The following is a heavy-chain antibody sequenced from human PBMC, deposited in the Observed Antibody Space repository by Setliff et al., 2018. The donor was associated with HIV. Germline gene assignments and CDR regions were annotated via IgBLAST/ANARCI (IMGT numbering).Heavy chain of an antibody. D-gene: IGHD6-13*01. CDR3: ARSEGIAWFDP. J-gene: IGHJ5*02. CDR1: GGSIGIHY. V-gene: IGHV4-59*11. CDR2: VYYSGST. Sequence: PSETLSLTCSVSGGSIGIHYWSWIRQPPGKGLEWIGTVYYSGSTNYNPSLESRVTISVDPSKNEISLKLRSVTAADTAVYYCARSEGIAWFDPWGQETLVTVSS.